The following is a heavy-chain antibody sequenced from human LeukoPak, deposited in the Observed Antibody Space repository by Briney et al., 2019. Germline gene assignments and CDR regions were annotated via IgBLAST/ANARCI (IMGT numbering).Heavy chain of an antibody. CDR1: GYTFTSYG. V-gene: IGHV1-18*01. D-gene: IGHD3-22*01. CDR3: ARSLAYYDSSGYGDDAFDI. Sequence: ASVKVSCKASGYTFTSYGISWVRQAPGQGREWMGWISAYNGNTNYAQKLQGRVTMTTDTSTSTAYMELRSLRSDDTAVYYCARSLAYYDSSGYGDDAFDIWGQGTTVTISS. CDR2: ISAYNGNT. J-gene: IGHJ3*02.